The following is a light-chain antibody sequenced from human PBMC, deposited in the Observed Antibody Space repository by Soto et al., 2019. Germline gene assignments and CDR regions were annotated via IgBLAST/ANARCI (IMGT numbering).Light chain of an antibody. J-gene: IGKJ3*01. Sequence: DVVMTQSPLSLPVTLGQPASISCRSSQSLAHSDGNTYLSWFQQRPGQSPRRLIYKGSDRDSGVPDRFSGSGSGTDFTLKISRVEAEDVGIYYCMHTIQWPLSFGPGTKVDIK. CDR1: QSLAHSDGNTY. CDR3: MHTIQWPLS. V-gene: IGKV2-30*02. CDR2: KGS.